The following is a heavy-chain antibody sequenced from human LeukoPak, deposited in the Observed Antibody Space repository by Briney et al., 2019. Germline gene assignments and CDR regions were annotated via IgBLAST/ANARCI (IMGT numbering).Heavy chain of an antibody. CDR1: GGSISSYY. V-gene: IGHV4-59*01. Sequence: KPSETLSLTCTVSGGSISSYYWSWIRQPPGKGLEWVGYIYYSGSTNYNPSLKSRVTISVDTSKNQFSLKLSSVTAADTAVYYCARVSLRAFDIWGQGTMVTVSS. CDR3: ARVSLRAFDI. CDR2: IYYSGST. J-gene: IGHJ3*02.